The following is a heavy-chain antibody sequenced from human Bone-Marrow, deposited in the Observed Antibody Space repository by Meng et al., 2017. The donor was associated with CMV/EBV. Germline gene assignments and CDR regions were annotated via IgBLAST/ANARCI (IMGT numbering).Heavy chain of an antibody. V-gene: IGHV4-34*01. J-gene: IGHJ6*02. CDR2: INHSGST. Sequence: GSLRLSCAVYGGSFSGYYWSWIRQPPGKGLEWIGEINHSGSTNYNPSLKSRVTISVDTSKNQFSLKLSSVTAADTAVYYCARGHGKKLGLYYYYYYGMDVWGQWPTVTVYS. CDR1: GGSFSGYY. D-gene: IGHD7-27*01. CDR3: ARGHGKKLGLYYYYYYGMDV.